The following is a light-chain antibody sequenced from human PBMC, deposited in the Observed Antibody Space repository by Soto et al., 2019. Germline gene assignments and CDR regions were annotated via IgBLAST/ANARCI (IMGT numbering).Light chain of an antibody. CDR3: LQDFKYPRT. Sequence: AILMTQSPSSSSASVGDRVTITCRASQCIRNDLSWYQQKPGKAPKLLIYEASTLQSGVPSRFSGSYSGTDFTLTIGSLQPEDFATYYCLQDFKYPRTFGQGTTVDIK. J-gene: IGKJ1*01. V-gene: IGKV1-6*01. CDR1: QCIRND. CDR2: EAS.